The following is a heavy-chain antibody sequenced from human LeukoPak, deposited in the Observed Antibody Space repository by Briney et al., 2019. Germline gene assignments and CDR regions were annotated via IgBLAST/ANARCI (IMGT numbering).Heavy chain of an antibody. CDR1: GGSISSSNW. Sequence: PSETLSLTCAVFGGSISSSNWWSWVRQPPGKGLEWIGEIYHSGTTNYNPSLKSRVTMSVDKSKNQFSLKLSSVTAADTAVYYCARVLYYDYVWGSYRPQTINWFDPWGQGTLVTVSS. J-gene: IGHJ5*02. V-gene: IGHV4-4*02. CDR2: IYHSGTT. D-gene: IGHD3-16*02. CDR3: ARVLYYDYVWGSYRPQTINWFDP.